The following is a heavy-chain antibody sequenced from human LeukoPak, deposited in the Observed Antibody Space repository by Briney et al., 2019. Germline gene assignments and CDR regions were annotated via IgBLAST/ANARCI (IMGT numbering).Heavy chain of an antibody. V-gene: IGHV3-21*01. CDR1: GFTFSSYW. CDR2: ISSSSSYI. Sequence: GGSLRLSCAASGFTFSSYWMNWVRQAPGKGLEWVSSISSSSSYIYYADSVKGRFTISRDNAKNSLYLQMNSLRAEDTAVYYCAFGPQKYYDILTSWGQGTLVTVSS. J-gene: IGHJ4*02. D-gene: IGHD3-9*01. CDR3: AFGPQKYYDILTS.